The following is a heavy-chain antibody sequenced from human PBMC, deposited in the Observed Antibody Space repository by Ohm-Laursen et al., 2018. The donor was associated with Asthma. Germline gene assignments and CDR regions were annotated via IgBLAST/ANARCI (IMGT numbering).Heavy chain of an antibody. CDR3: AKDLLGDYYGSGSGYYYYGMDV. V-gene: IGHV3-30*18. D-gene: IGHD3-10*01. J-gene: IGHJ6*02. CDR1: EFTFSLYS. Sequence: SLRLSCAASEFTFSLYSMNWVRQAPGKGLEWVAVISYDGSNKYYADSVKGRFTISRDNSKNTLYLQMNSLRAEDTAVYYCAKDLLGDYYGSGSGYYYYGMDVWGQGTTVTVSS. CDR2: ISYDGSNK.